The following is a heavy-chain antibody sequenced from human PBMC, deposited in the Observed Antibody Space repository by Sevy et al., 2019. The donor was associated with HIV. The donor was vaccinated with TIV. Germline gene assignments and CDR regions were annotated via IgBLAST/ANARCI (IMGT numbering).Heavy chain of an antibody. CDR2: IYYSGNT. CDR1: GGSMRSYY. CDR3: TRGDGLSYGPLHS. D-gene: IGHD3-16*01. Sequence: SETLSLTCTVSGGSMRSYYWSWVRQPPGKGLEWIGYIYYSGNTSYNPSLKSRVIISVDTSNNQFSLKLRSGTAADTAIYYCTRGDGLSYGPLHSWGQGTLVTVSS. J-gene: IGHJ4*02. V-gene: IGHV4-59*01.